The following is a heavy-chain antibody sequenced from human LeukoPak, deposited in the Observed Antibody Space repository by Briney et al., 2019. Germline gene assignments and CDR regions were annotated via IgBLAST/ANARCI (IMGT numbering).Heavy chain of an antibody. CDR3: ARLSVDTAMVRYWYFDL. J-gene: IGHJ2*01. CDR2: IYYSGST. Sequence: SETVSLTCTVSGGSISSYYWSWIRQPPGKGLEWIGYIYYSGSTNYNPSLKSRVTISVDTSKNQFSLKLSSVTAADTAVYYCARLSVDTAMVRYWYFDLWGRGTLVTVSS. D-gene: IGHD5-18*01. CDR1: GGSISSYY. V-gene: IGHV4-59*08.